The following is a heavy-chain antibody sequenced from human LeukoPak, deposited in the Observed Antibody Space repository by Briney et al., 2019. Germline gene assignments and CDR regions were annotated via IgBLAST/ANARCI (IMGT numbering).Heavy chain of an antibody. D-gene: IGHD2-2*01. V-gene: IGHV3-23*01. CDR1: GFTFSSYS. J-gene: IGHJ3*02. CDR2: ISGSGGST. Sequence: GGSLRLSCAASGFTFSSYSMSWVRQAPGKGLDWVSAISGSGGSTYYADSVKGRFTISRDNAKNSLYLQMNSLRAEDTAVYYCARDFRNVVVPAARNAFDIWGQGTMVTVSS. CDR3: ARDFRNVVVPAARNAFDI.